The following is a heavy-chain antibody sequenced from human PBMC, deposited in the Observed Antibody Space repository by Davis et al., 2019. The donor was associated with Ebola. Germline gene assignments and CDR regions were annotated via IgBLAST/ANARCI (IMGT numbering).Heavy chain of an antibody. CDR1: GGTFSSYA. CDR2: TIPKFNLA. J-gene: IGHJ4*02. CDR3: ARLYGSGTTVDY. V-gene: IGHV1-69*13. D-gene: IGHD3-10*01. Sequence: SVKVSCKASGGTFSSYAISWVRQAPGQGLEWMGGTIPKFNLAQYAQKFQGRLTITADESTTTVYMEMGRLTADDTAIYYCARLYGSGTTVDYWGQGTLITVSS.